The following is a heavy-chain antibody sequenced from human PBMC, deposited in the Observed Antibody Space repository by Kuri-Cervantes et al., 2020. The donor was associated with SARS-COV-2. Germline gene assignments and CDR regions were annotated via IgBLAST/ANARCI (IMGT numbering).Heavy chain of an antibody. CDR1: GFTFSSYG. D-gene: IGHD3-3*01. CDR3: ALSTVLRMYYFDY. J-gene: IGHJ4*02. CDR2: IRYDGSNK. V-gene: IGHV3-30*02. Sequence: GESLKISCAASGFTFSSYGMHWVRQAPGKGLEWVAFIRYDGSNKYYADSVKGRFTISRDNSKNTLYLQMNSLRSDDTAVYYCALSTVLRMYYFDYWGQGTLVTVSS.